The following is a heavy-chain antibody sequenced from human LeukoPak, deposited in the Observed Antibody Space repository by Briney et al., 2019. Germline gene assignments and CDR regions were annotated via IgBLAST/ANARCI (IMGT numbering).Heavy chain of an antibody. V-gene: IGHV3-21*01. Sequence: GGSLRLSCAASGFTLSTYNMKWVRQAPRKGLEWVSSISTSSSYIYYADSVKGRFTISRDNSKNTLYLQMNSLRAEDTAVYYCARVGDRSGNGYSHWGQGTLVTVSS. CDR2: ISTSSSYI. J-gene: IGHJ4*02. CDR3: ARVGDRSGNGYSH. CDR1: GFTLSTYN. D-gene: IGHD2-2*03.